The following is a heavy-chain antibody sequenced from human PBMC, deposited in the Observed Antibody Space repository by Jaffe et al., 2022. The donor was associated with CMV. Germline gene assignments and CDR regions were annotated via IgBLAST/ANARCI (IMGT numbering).Heavy chain of an antibody. CDR3: AKDRALSSGHWDYYYYGMDV. V-gene: IGHV3-9*01. J-gene: IGHJ6*02. CDR1: GFTFDDYA. CDR2: ISWNSGSI. Sequence: EVQLVESGGGLVQPGRSLRLSCAASGFTFDDYAMHWVRQAPGKGLEWVSGISWNSGSIGYADSVKGRFTISRDNAKNSLYLQMNSLRAEDTALYYCAKDRALSSGHWDYYYYGMDVWGQGTTVTVSS. D-gene: IGHD3-22*01.